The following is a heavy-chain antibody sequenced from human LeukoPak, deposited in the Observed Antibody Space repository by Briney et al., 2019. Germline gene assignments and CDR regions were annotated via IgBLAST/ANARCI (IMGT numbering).Heavy chain of an antibody. CDR3: ARTPSGYYFDY. CDR1: GFTFSSYA. CDR2: ISYDEGNK. Sequence: PGRSLRLSCAASGFTFSSYAMHWVRQAPGKGLEWVAVISYDEGNKYYADSVKGRFTISRDNSKNTVYLQMNSLRAEDTAVYYCARTPSGYYFDYWGQGTLVTVSS. J-gene: IGHJ4*02. D-gene: IGHD6-25*01. V-gene: IGHV3-30-3*01.